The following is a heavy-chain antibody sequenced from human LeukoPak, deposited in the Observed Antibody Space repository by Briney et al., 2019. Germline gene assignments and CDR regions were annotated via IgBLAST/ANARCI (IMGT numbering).Heavy chain of an antibody. CDR2: IYTSGST. V-gene: IGHV4-59*10. D-gene: IGHD1-1*01. CDR1: GGSFSSYY. CDR3: ARDGGLERLYHAFDI. J-gene: IGHJ3*02. Sequence: SETLSLTCAVYGGSFSSYYWSWIRQPAGKGLEWIGRIYTSGSTNYNPPLKSRVTMSVDTSKNKFSLKLSSVTAADTAVYYCARDGGLERLYHAFDIWGQGTMVTVSS.